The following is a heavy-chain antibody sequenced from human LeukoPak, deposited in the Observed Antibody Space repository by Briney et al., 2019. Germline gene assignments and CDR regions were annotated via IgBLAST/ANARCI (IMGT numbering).Heavy chain of an antibody. J-gene: IGHJ4*02. CDR1: VGSFSGYY. D-gene: IGHD5-18*01. Sequence: SETLSLTCAVYVGSFSGYYCRTIRQPPAKGLEWIGEVNRSGSTNSNPSIKSRVTISVDTSKNQFSLKLSAVTAADTAVYYLARGRGYNYFDYWGQGNLVTVSS. CDR2: VNRSGST. CDR3: ARGRGYNYFDY. V-gene: IGHV4-34*01.